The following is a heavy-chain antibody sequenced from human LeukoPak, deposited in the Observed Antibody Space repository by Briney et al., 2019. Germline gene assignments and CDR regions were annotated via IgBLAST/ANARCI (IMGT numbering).Heavy chain of an antibody. CDR3: ARDPQDGYYDY. D-gene: IGHD3-22*01. Sequence: SETLSLTCTVSGGSISIDYWSWLRQPAGKELEWIGRLHTSGSSNYNPSLKSRVTMSVDTSKNQFSLKLSSVTAADTAVYYCARDPQDGYYDYWGQGTLVTVST. J-gene: IGHJ4*02. V-gene: IGHV4-4*07. CDR1: GGSISIDY. CDR2: LHTSGSS.